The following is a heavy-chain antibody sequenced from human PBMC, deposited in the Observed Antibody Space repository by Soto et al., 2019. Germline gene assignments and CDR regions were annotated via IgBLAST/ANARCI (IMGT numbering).Heavy chain of an antibody. V-gene: IGHV1-69*13. CDR1: GGSFMSQA. D-gene: IGHD3-10*01. J-gene: IGHJ6*02. CDR2: IIPFSGTV. Sequence: SVKVSCKTSGGSFMSQAISWVRRAPGQGPEWMGGIIPFSGTVTYTQRFQGRLTLTADEPTKTAYMELSSLRSEDTAVYYCARGSYDSYAGFFGMDVWGQGTKVNVSS. CDR3: ARGSYDSYAGFFGMDV.